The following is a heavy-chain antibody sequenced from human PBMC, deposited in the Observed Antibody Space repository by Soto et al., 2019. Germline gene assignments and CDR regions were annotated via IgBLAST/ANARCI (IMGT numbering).Heavy chain of an antibody. CDR3: ARDSPFPVSSWSLTRYYYYYMDV. V-gene: IGHV3-66*01. Sequence: GGSLRLSCAASGFTVSSNYMSWVRQAPGKGLEWVSVIYSGGSTYYADSVKGRFTISRDNSKNTLYLQMNSLRAEDTAVYYCARDSPFPVSSWSLTRYYYYYMDVWGKGTTVTVSS. J-gene: IGHJ6*03. CDR1: GFTVSSNY. D-gene: IGHD6-13*01. CDR2: IYSGGST.